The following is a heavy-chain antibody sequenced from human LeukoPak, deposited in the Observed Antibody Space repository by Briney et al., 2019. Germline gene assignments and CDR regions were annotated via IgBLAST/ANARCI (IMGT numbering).Heavy chain of an antibody. CDR2: ISWNSDLI. J-gene: IGHJ4*02. CDR3: TKSPSFTLGGGYLDS. V-gene: IGHV3-9*03. D-gene: IGHD3-22*01. CDR1: EFMFDV. Sequence: GGSLRLSCVGSEFMFDVLHWVRQAPGKGLESVSGISWNSDLIGYADSVKGRFTISRDNDRNTVYLQMNGLRLEDMAFYYCTKSPSFTLGGGYLDSWGQGILVTVSS.